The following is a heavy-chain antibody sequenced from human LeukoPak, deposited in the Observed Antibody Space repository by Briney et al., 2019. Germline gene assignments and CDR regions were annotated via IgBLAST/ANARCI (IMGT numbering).Heavy chain of an antibody. CDR1: GFTFSSYS. J-gene: IGHJ6*04. V-gene: IGHV3-21*01. CDR2: ISSSSSYI. CDR3: ARDPTRDDGEAMVRGAPYYGMDV. D-gene: IGHD3-10*01. Sequence: GGSLRLSCAASGFTFSSYSMNWVRQAPGKGLEWVSSISSSSSYIYYADSVKGRFTISRDNAKSSLYLQMNSLRAEDTAVYYCARDPTRDDGEAMVRGAPYYGMDVWGKGTTVTVSS.